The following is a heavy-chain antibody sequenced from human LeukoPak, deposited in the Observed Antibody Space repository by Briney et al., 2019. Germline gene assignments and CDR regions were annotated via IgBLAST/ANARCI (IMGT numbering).Heavy chain of an antibody. Sequence: TSGTLSLTCTVSGGSISSYYWSWIRQPPGKGLEWIGYIYYSGSTNYNPSLKSRVTISVDTSKNQFSLKLSSVTAADTAVYYCARQERAYGSARFDPWGQGTLVTVSS. V-gene: IGHV4-59*08. J-gene: IGHJ5*02. D-gene: IGHD3-10*01. CDR2: IYYSGST. CDR3: ARQERAYGSARFDP. CDR1: GGSISSYY.